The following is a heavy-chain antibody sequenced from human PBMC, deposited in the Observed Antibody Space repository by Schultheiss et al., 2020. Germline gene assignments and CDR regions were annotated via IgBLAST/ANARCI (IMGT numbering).Heavy chain of an antibody. J-gene: IGHJ6*02. CDR1: GGTFSSYA. CDR3: ARSGYCSGGSCYRQSPVYYYYGMDV. D-gene: IGHD2-15*01. Sequence: SVKVSCKASGGTFSSYAISWVRQAPGQGLEWMGGIIPIFGTANYAQKFQGRVTITADESTSTAYMELSSLRSEDTAVYYCARSGYCSGGSCYRQSPVYYYYGMDVWGQGTTVNVSS. V-gene: IGHV1-69*13. CDR2: IIPIFGTA.